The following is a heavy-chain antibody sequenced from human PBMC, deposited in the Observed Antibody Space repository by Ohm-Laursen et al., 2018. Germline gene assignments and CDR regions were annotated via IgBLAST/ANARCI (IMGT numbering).Heavy chain of an antibody. V-gene: IGHV1-46*01. CDR1: GYTFTSYY. J-gene: IGHJ6*02. Sequence: ASVKVSCKASGYTFTSYYMHWVRQAPGQGLEWMGIINPSGGSTSYAQKFQGRVTMTRDTSTSTVYMELSRLRSDDTAMYYCARDWVGATSYGLDVWGQGTTVTVS. D-gene: IGHD1-26*01. CDR2: INPSGGST. CDR3: ARDWVGATSYGLDV.